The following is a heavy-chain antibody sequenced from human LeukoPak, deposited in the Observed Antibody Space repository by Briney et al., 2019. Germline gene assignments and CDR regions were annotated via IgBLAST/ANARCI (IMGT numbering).Heavy chain of an antibody. V-gene: IGHV3-21*01. CDR2: ISSSSSYI. CDR1: GFTFSSYS. J-gene: IGHJ4*02. Sequence: GGSLRLSCAASGFTFSSYSMNWVRQAPGKGLEWVSSISSSSSYIYYADSVKGRFTISRDNAKNSLYLQMNSLRAEDTAVYYCAREGSMVRASDYWGQGTLVTVSS. CDR3: AREGSMVRASDY. D-gene: IGHD3-10*01.